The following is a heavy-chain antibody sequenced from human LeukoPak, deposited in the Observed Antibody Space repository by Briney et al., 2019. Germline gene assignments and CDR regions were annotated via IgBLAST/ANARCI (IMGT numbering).Heavy chain of an antibody. D-gene: IGHD1-26*01. V-gene: IGHV1-46*01. J-gene: IGHJ6*02. Sequence: ASVKVSCKASGYTFTSYYMHWLRQAPGQGLEWMGIINPSGGSTSYAQKFQGRVTMTRDTSTSTVYMELSSLRSEDTAVYYCARDRGVGATSAAYGMDVWGQGTTVTVSS. CDR2: INPSGGST. CDR1: GYTFTSYY. CDR3: ARDRGVGATSAAYGMDV.